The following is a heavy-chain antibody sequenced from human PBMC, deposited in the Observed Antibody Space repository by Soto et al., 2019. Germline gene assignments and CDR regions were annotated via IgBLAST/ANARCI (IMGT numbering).Heavy chain of an antibody. D-gene: IGHD5-12*01. J-gene: IGHJ5*02. CDR1: GGTFSSYT. Sequence: QVQLVQSGAEVKKPGSSVKVSCKASGGTFSSYTISWVRQAPGQGIEWMGRIIPILGIANYAQKFQGRVTITADKSTSTAYMELSSLRSEDTAVYYCASTPHVEMATQFDPWGQGTLVTVSS. CDR2: IIPILGIA. CDR3: ASTPHVEMATQFDP. V-gene: IGHV1-69*02.